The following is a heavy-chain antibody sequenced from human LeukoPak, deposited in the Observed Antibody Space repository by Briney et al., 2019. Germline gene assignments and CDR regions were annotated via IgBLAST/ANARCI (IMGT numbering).Heavy chain of an antibody. CDR3: AREVGKQWLVSNYFDY. CDR2: IYYSGST. V-gene: IGHV4-59*01. CDR1: GGSISSYY. Sequence: SETLSLTCTVSGGSISSYYWSWIRQPPGKGLEWIGYIYYSGSTNYNPSLKSRVTISVDTSKNQFSLKLSSVTAADTAVYYCAREVGKQWLVSNYFDYWGQGTLVTVSS. D-gene: IGHD6-19*01. J-gene: IGHJ4*02.